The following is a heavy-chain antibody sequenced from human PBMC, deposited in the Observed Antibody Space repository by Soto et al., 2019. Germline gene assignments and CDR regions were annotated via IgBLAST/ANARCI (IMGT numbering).Heavy chain of an antibody. D-gene: IGHD5-12*01. CDR1: GFTFSSYW. V-gene: IGHV3-7*05. CDR2: IKQDGSEK. Sequence: PXXSLRLSFAASGFTFSSYWMRWVLQAPGKGLEWVANIKQDGSEKYYVDSVKGRFTISRDNAKNSLYLQMNSLRPEDTAVYYCARRLVATIAYAFDIWGQGTMVTVSS. J-gene: IGHJ3*02. CDR3: ARRLVATIAYAFDI.